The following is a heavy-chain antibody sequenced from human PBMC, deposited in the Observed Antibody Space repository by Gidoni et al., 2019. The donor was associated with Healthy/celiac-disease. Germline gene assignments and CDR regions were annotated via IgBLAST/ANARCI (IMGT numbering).Heavy chain of an antibody. J-gene: IGHJ4*02. CDR1: GFTFSSYA. V-gene: IGHV3-23*01. CDR2: ISGSGGST. CDR3: AKDPGRGPIVVVPAALYYFDY. D-gene: IGHD2-2*01. Sequence: EVQLLESGGGLVQPGGSLRLSCAASGFTFSSYAMRWVRQAPGKGLEWVSAISGSGGSTYYADSVKGRFTISRDNSKNTLYLQMNSLRAEDTAVYYCAKDPGRGPIVVVPAALYYFDYWGQGTLVTVSS.